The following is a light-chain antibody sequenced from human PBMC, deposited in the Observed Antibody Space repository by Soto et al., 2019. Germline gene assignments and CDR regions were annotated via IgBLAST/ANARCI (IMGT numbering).Light chain of an antibody. V-gene: IGKV1-12*01. Sequence: DNQLTQSPSSISASLGDRVTITCRASQAVNSWLAWFQQKPGMAPKLLIYDVYSLQSGVQSRFSGSGSGTEFTLTISSLQPEDFATYYCKQSNNHPISFGQGTRLEIK. CDR2: DVY. CDR3: KQSNNHPIS. CDR1: QAVNSW. J-gene: IGKJ5*01.